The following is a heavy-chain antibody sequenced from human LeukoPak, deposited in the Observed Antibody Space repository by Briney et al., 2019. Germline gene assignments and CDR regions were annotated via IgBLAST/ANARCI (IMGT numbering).Heavy chain of an antibody. CDR3: ARALPRGFGVVIEEGAFDI. CDR1: GFTFSSYW. V-gene: IGHV3-7*01. J-gene: IGHJ3*02. Sequence: GGSLRLSCAASGFTFSSYWMSWVRQAPGKGLEWVANIKQDGSEKYYVDSVKGRFTISRDNAKNSLYLQMNSLRAEDTAVYYCARALPRGFGVVIEEGAFDIWGQGTMVTVSS. D-gene: IGHD3-3*01. CDR2: IKQDGSEK.